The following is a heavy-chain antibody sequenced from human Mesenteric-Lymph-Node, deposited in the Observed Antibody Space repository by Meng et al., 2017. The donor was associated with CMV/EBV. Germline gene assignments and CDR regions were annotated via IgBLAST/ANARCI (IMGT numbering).Heavy chain of an antibody. CDR3: AKGHYGSGDRDYFDY. CDR1: GFIFSDHA. CDR2: ISGGGDKT. V-gene: IGHV3-23*01. D-gene: IGHD3-10*01. Sequence: GESLKISCAASGFIFSDHAMNWVRQTPGKGLEWVSAISGGGDKTYYAESVKGRFTISRDNSKNTLHLQMNTLRGEDTALYYCAKGHYGSGDRDYFDYWGQGTLVTVSS. J-gene: IGHJ4*02.